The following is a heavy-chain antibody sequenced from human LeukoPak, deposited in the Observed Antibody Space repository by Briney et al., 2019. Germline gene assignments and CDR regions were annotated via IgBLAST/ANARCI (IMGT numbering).Heavy chain of an antibody. Sequence: SETLSLTCTVSGGSISSYYWSWIRQPAGKGLGWIGRIYTSGSTNYNPSLKSRVTMSVDTSKNQFSLKLSSVTAADTAVYYCATTVGAYYDFWSGYPADHYYYYMDVWGKGTTVTVSS. D-gene: IGHD3-3*01. V-gene: IGHV4-4*07. CDR3: ATTVGAYYDFWSGYPADHYYYYMDV. CDR2: IYTSGST. J-gene: IGHJ6*03. CDR1: GGSISSYY.